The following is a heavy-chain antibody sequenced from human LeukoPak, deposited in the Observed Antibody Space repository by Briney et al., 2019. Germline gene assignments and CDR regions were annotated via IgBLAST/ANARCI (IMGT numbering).Heavy chain of an antibody. Sequence: NPSETLSLTCTVSGGSIGSYYWSWIRQPPGKGLEWIGYIYYSGSTNYNPSLKSRVTISVDTSKNQFSLKLSSVTAADTAVYYCARHGTIFGVVTKWHWYFDLWGRGTLVTVSS. J-gene: IGHJ2*01. CDR3: ARHGTIFGVVTKWHWYFDL. CDR2: IYYSGST. D-gene: IGHD3-3*01. CDR1: GGSIGSYY. V-gene: IGHV4-59*08.